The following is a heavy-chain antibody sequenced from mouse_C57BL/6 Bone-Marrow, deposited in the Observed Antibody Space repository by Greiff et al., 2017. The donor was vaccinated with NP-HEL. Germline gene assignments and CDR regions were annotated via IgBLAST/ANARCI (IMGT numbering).Heavy chain of an antibody. CDR2: INPNNGGT. D-gene: IGHD2-4*01. CDR1: GYTFTDYN. V-gene: IGHV1-22*01. Sequence: VQLQQSGPELVKPGASVKMSCKASGYTFTDYNMHWVKQSHGKSLEWIGYINPNNGGTSYNQKFKGKATLTVNKSSSTAYMELRSLTSEDTAVYYCARGRDDYDVPYAMDYWGQGTSVTVSS. CDR3: ARGRDDYDVPYAMDY. J-gene: IGHJ4*01.